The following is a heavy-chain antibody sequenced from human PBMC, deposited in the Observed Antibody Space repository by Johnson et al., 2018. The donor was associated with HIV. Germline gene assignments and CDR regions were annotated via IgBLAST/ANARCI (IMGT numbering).Heavy chain of an antibody. D-gene: IGHD2-21*01. Sequence: QVQLVESGGGVVQPGRSLRLSCAASGFTFSSYGMHWVRQAPGKGLEWVAVISYDGSNKYYADSVKGRFTISRDNSKNTLYLQMNSLRAEDTAVYYCALLRGEAGDYAFDIWGQGTMVTVSS. CDR3: ALLRGEAGDYAFDI. J-gene: IGHJ3*02. CDR2: ISYDGSNK. V-gene: IGHV3-30*03. CDR1: GFTFSSYG.